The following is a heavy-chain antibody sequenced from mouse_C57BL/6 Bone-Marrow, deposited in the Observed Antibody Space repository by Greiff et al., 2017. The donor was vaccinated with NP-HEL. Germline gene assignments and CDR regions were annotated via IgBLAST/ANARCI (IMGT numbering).Heavy chain of an antibody. J-gene: IGHJ4*01. Sequence: EVQLVESGGGLVKPGGSLKLSCAASGFTFSDYGMHWVRQAPEKGLEWVAYISSGSSTIYYADTVKGRFTISSDNAKNTLFLQMTSLRSEDTAMYYCAKEDYGSHYYAMDYWGQGTSVTVSS. V-gene: IGHV5-17*01. CDR1: GFTFSDYG. CDR3: AKEDYGSHYYAMDY. CDR2: ISSGSSTI. D-gene: IGHD1-1*01.